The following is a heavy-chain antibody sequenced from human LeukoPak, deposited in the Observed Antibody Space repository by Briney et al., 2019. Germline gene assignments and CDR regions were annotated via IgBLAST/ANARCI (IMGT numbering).Heavy chain of an antibody. CDR1: GFTFSSYS. D-gene: IGHD3-10*01. CDR3: TRDGGGHLGEWNYYYYMDV. J-gene: IGHJ6*03. CDR2: ISSTTRTI. V-gene: IGHV3-48*04. Sequence: PGGSLRLSCAVSGFTFSSYSMNWVRQAPGKGLEWVAYISSTTRTIHYADSVEGRFAISRDNAKNSLYLQMNSLRAEDTALYYCTRDGGGHLGEWNYYYYMDVWGKGTTVTVSS.